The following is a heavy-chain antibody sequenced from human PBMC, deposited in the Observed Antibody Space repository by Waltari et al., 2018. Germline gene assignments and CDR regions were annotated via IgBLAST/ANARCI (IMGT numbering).Heavy chain of an antibody. D-gene: IGHD3-16*02. CDR1: GGSISSYY. Sequence: QVQLQESGPGLVKPSETLSLTCTVSGGSISSYYWSWIRQPPGKGLEWIGYIYYSGSTNYNPSLKSRVTISGDTSKNQFSLKLSSVTAADTAVYYCARVVYDYVWGSYPNYFDYWGQGTLVTVSS. J-gene: IGHJ4*02. CDR2: IYYSGST. V-gene: IGHV4-59*01. CDR3: ARVVYDYVWGSYPNYFDY.